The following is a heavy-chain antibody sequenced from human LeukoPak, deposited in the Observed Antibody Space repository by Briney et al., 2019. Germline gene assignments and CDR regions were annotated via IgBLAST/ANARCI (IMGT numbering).Heavy chain of an antibody. CDR2: IYYSGST. J-gene: IGHJ4*02. CDR1: GGSISSYY. CDR3: ALYDILTGYGSFDY. D-gene: IGHD3-9*01. Sequence: SETLSLTCTVSGGSISSYYWSWIRQPPGKGLEWLGYIYYSGSTNYNPSLKSRVTISVDTSKNQFSLKLSSVTAADTAVYYCALYDILTGYGSFDYWGQGTLVTVSS. V-gene: IGHV4-59*01.